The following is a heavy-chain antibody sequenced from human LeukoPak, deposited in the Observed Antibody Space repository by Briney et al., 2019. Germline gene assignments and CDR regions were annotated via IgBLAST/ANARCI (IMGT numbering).Heavy chain of an antibody. CDR3: AKEMGSRSSLFYFDY. CDR2: ISNDGSNN. J-gene: IGHJ4*01. Sequence: GGSLRLSCAASGFTFSSFGMHWVRQAPGKGLEWVAGISNDGSNNYYADSVNGRFTVSRDNSKNTLYLLVNTLRGEDPAVYYCAKEMGSRSSLFYFDYWGQGTLLTVSS. CDR1: GFTFSSFG. V-gene: IGHV3-30*18. D-gene: IGHD3-10*01.